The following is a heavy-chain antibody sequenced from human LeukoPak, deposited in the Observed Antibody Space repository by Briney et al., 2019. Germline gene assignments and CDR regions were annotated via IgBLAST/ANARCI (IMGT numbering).Heavy chain of an antibody. D-gene: IGHD3-9*01. Sequence: GGSLRLSCAASGFTFSRYDMHWVRQATGKGLQWVSGIGTAGETYYPGSVKGRFTISRDNAKNSLFLQMNSLRAEDTAVYYCARDGVLRYFDYYYYYMDVWGKGTTVTISS. J-gene: IGHJ6*03. CDR2: IGTAGET. V-gene: IGHV3-13*01. CDR3: ARDGVLRYFDYYYYYMDV. CDR1: GFTFSRYD.